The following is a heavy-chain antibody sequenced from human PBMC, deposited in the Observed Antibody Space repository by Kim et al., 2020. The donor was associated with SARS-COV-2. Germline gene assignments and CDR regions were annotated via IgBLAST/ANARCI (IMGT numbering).Heavy chain of an antibody. V-gene: IGHV3-30*02. D-gene: IGHD1-26*01. CDR3: AKDGRAGGATPLSYYYGMDV. J-gene: IGHJ6*02. Sequence: RFTISRDNSKNTLYLQMNSLRAEDTAVYYCAKDGRAGGATPLSYYYGMDVWGQGTTVTVSS.